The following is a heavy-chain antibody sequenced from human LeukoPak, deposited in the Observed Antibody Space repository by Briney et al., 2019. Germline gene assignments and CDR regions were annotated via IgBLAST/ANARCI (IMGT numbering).Heavy chain of an antibody. CDR3: ASRYVSNWYVFGA. Sequence: GGSLRLSCAASVFTFNNYPMLWGPQSPGRGGEGLALLSYEGIKQYYAESVKGRFTLFSHNSRHPLFLQMSSLRPDDTALYYCASRYVSNWYVFGAWGQGTLVTVSS. CDR2: LSYEGIKQ. D-gene: IGHD6-13*01. J-gene: IGHJ5*02. CDR1: VFTFNNYP. V-gene: IGHV3-30*04.